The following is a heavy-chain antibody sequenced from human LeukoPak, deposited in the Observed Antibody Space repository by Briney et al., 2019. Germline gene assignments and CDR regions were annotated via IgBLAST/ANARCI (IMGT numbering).Heavy chain of an antibody. CDR1: GFTFSSYA. CDR2: ISYDGSNK. V-gene: IGHV3-30-3*02. Sequence: PGGSLRLSCAASGFTFSSYAMHWVRQAPGKGLEWVAVISYDGSNKYYADSVKGRFTISRDNSKNTLYLQMNSLRAEDTAVYYCAKRDRRYSSSWYSPYFDYWGQGTLVTVSS. D-gene: IGHD6-13*01. J-gene: IGHJ4*02. CDR3: AKRDRRYSSSWYSPYFDY.